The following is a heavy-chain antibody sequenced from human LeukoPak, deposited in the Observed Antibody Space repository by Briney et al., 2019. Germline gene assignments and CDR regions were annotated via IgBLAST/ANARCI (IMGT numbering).Heavy chain of an antibody. V-gene: IGHV1-18*01. J-gene: IGHJ4*02. Sequence: ASVKVSCKASGYTFTSYGISWVRQAPGQGREWMGWIGAYNGNTNYAQKLQGRVTMTTDTSTSTAYMELRSLRSDDTAVYYCARGPDSTMVRGVSDYWGQGTLVTVSS. CDR1: GYTFTSYG. CDR3: ARGPDSTMVRGVSDY. D-gene: IGHD3-10*01. CDR2: IGAYNGNT.